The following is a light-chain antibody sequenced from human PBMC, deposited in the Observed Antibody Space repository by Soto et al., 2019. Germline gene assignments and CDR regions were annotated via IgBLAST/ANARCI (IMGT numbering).Light chain of an antibody. CDR1: QGISSY. V-gene: IGKV1-8*01. J-gene: IGKJ1*01. CDR3: QQYTSSPRT. Sequence: AIRMTQSPSSLSASTGDRVTITCRASQGISSYLAWYQQKPGKAPKLLIYAASTLQSGVPSRFSGSGSGTDFTLTISCLQSEDFATYYCQQYTSSPRTFGQGTKVEI. CDR2: AAS.